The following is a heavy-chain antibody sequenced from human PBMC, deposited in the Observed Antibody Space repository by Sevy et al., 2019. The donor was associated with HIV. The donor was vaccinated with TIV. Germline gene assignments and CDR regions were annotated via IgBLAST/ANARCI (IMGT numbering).Heavy chain of an antibody. V-gene: IGHV1-69*06. CDR1: GGTFSSYA. CDR2: IIPIFGTA. CDR3: ARQYSGYDYPYYYYYMDV. D-gene: IGHD5-12*01. J-gene: IGHJ6*03. Sequence: ASVKVSCKASGGTFSSYAISWVRQAPGQGLEWMGGIIPIFGTANYAQKFQGRVTITADKSTSTAYMELSSLRSEDTAVYYCARQYSGYDYPYYYYYMDVWGKRTTVTVSS.